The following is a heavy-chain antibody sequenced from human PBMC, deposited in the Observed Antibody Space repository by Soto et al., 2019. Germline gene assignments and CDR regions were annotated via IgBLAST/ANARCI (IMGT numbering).Heavy chain of an antibody. Sequence: SETLSLTCAVSGGSISGSNWWSWFRQPPGKGLEWIGEIYHSGSTNYNPSLKSRFTISRDNSRDTLFLQMNSLRGEDTAIYYCAKVIRADSTSSNFYYYSGLDVWGQGTTVTVSS. CDR2: IYHSGST. D-gene: IGHD6-6*01. CDR3: AKVIRADSTSSNFYYYSGLDV. V-gene: IGHV4-4*02. J-gene: IGHJ6*02. CDR1: GGSISGSNW.